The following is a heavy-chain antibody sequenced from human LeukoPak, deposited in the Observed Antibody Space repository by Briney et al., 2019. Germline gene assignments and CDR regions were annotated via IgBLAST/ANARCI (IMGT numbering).Heavy chain of an antibody. CDR3: TGNYYGSGSYADFVY. J-gene: IGHJ4*02. CDR1: GFTFSAYS. V-gene: IGHV3-73*01. D-gene: IGHD3-10*01. CDR2: IRSTANGYAT. Sequence: GGSLRLSCATSGFTFSAYSMNWVRHAPGKGLEWVGRIRSTANGYATAYAASVKGRFTISRDDSKSTAYLQMDSLKTEDTAVYYCTGNYYGSGSYADFVYWGQGTLVTVSS.